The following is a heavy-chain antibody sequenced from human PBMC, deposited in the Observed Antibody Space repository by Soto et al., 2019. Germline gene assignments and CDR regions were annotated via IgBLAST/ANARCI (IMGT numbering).Heavy chain of an antibody. V-gene: IGHV5-10-1*01. CDR2: IDPSDSYT. CDR3: ARRYYYDSSGYYRSDY. D-gene: IGHD3-22*01. CDR1: GYSFTSYW. J-gene: IGHJ4*02. Sequence: GESLKISFKGSGYSFTSYWISWVRQMPGKGLEWMGRIDPSDSYTNYSPSFQGHVTISADKSISTAYLQWSSLKASDTAMYYCARRYYYDSSGYYRSDYWGQGTLVTVSS.